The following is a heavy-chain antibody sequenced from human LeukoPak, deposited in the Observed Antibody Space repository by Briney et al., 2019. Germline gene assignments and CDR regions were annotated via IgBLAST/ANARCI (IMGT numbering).Heavy chain of an antibody. V-gene: IGHV1-18*01. CDR1: GYTFTSYG. CDR3: ARVRRYSSTWPPEGDDAFDI. J-gene: IGHJ3*02. CDR2: ISGHNGNT. Sequence: ASVNVSCKASGYTFTSYGISWVRQASGEGLEWMGWISGHNGNTHYAQMFQSRVTMTTDTRTSTAYMELRSLTSDDTAVYYCARVRRYSSTWPPEGDDAFDIWGQGTVVAVSS. D-gene: IGHD6-13*01.